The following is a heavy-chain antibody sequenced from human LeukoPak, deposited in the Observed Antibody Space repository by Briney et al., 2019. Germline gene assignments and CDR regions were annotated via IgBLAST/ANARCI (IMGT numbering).Heavy chain of an antibody. CDR3: AKDPYCGGDCYLPFDY. CDR1: GFTFSSYA. Sequence: GGSLRLSCAASGFTFSSYAMSWVRQAPGKGLEWVSAISGSGGSTYYADSVKGRFTISRDNSKNTLYLQMNSLRAEDTAVYYCAKDPYCGGDCYLPFDYWGQGTLVTVSS. D-gene: IGHD2-21*02. J-gene: IGHJ4*02. V-gene: IGHV3-23*01. CDR2: ISGSGGST.